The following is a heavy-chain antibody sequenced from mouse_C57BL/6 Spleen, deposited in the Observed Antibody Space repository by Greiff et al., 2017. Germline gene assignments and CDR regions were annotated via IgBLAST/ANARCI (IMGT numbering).Heavy chain of an antibody. CDR3: ARSDYSYYAMDY. D-gene: IGHD1-1*01. CDR1: GFNFKNSY. V-gene: IGHV14-3*01. CDR2: IDPADGNT. Sequence: EVQLQQSVAELVRPGASVKLSCTASGFNFKNSYMHWVKQRPEQGLEWIGRIDPADGNTKYAPKFQGKATLTADKSSSTAYLQLSSLTSEDTAIYYCARSDYSYYAMDYWGQGTSVTVSS. J-gene: IGHJ4*01.